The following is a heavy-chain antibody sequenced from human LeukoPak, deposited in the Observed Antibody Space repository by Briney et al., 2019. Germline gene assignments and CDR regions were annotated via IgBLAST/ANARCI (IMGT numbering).Heavy chain of an antibody. V-gene: IGHV3-11*06. CDR2: ISSSSSYT. Sequence: AGSLRLSCAASGFTFSDYYMSWIRQAPGQGLEWISYISSSSSYTLYADSVKGRFTISKDNAKNSLYLQMSSLRAEDTAVYYCTRVVSVASYYFDYWGQGTLVTVSS. J-gene: IGHJ4*02. CDR1: GFTFSDYY. D-gene: IGHD6-19*01. CDR3: TRVVSVASYYFDY.